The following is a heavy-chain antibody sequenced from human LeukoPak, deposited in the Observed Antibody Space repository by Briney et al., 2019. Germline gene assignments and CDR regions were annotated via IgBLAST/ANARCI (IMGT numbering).Heavy chain of an antibody. D-gene: IGHD4-17*01. CDR1: GGSFSGYY. CDR2: IYYSGST. J-gene: IGHJ5*02. CDR3: ARDGDYGGWFDP. V-gene: IGHV4-59*01. Sequence: SETLSLTCAVYGGSFSGYYWSWIRQPPGKGLEWIGYIYYSGSTNYNPSLKSRVTISVDTSKNQFSLKLSSVTAADTAVYYCARDGDYGGWFDPWGQGTLVTVSS.